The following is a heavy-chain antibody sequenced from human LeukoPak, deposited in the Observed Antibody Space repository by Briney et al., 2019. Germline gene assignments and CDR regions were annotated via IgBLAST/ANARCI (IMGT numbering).Heavy chain of an antibody. D-gene: IGHD5-18*01. V-gene: IGHV3-23*01. Sequence: GGSLRLSCAASGFTFNTYAMTWVRQAPGQGLEWVSVIGGSGDATFYADSVEGRFTISRDNSKNTVYLQMNSLRVEDTAVYYCAKSSDTASPYYYYYFGMDVWGQGTTVTVS. CDR1: GFTFNTYA. CDR2: IGGSGDAT. J-gene: IGHJ6*02. CDR3: AKSSDTASPYYYYYFGMDV.